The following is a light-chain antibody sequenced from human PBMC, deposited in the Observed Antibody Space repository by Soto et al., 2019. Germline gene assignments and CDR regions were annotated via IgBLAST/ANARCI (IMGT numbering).Light chain of an antibody. Sequence: DIQMTQSPSFLSASVGDRVTITCRASQAIRTDLGWYQQKPGKAPKRLIYAASSLQSGVPSRFSGSRAGTEFTLTISSLQPEDFGTYYCLQHKSYPMYSLGQGTKLEIK. CDR1: QAIRTD. J-gene: IGKJ2*03. CDR3: LQHKSYPMYS. CDR2: AAS. V-gene: IGKV1-17*01.